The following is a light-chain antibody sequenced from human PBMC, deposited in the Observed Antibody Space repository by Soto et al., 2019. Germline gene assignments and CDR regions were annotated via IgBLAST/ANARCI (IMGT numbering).Light chain of an antibody. V-gene: IGLV1-40*01. CDR1: SSNIGAEYD. CDR2: GDN. J-gene: IGLJ1*01. CDR3: QYYDSTMSARYV. Sequence: QSLLTQPPSVSGAPGQRVAISCTGSSSNIGAEYDVHWYQQLPGTAPKRLIYGDNNRPSGVPDRFSGSKSGTSASLAITGLQPEDEADYYCQYYDSTMSARYVFGTGTNVTVL.